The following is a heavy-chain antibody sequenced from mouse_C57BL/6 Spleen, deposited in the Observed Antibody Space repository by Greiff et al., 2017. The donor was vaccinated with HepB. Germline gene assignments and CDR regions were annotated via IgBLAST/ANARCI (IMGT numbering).Heavy chain of an antibody. V-gene: IGHV2-2*01. J-gene: IGHJ4*01. CDR1: GFSLTSYG. CDR2: IWSGGST. CDR3: ARMDYDYAEAMDY. Sequence: VKLMESGPGLVQPSQSLSITCTVSGFSLTSYGVHWVRQSPGKGLEWLGVIWSGGSTDYNAAFISRLSISKDNSKSQVFFKMNSLQADDTAIYYCARMDYDYAEAMDYWGQGTSVTVSS. D-gene: IGHD2-4*01.